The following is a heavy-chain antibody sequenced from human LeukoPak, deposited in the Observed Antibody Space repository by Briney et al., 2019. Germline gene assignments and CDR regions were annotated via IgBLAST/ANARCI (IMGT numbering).Heavy chain of an antibody. V-gene: IGHV3-48*02. D-gene: IGHD3-9*01. Sequence: GGSLRLSCVASGFTFSTYSMNWVRQAPGKGLEWVSYIRSSDRAIYYADSVTGRFTISRDNAKNSLYLQMHSLRDEDTAVYYCARDRDWAFDYWGQGTLVTVSP. CDR1: GFTFSTYS. CDR3: ARDRDWAFDY. CDR2: IRSSDRAI. J-gene: IGHJ4*02.